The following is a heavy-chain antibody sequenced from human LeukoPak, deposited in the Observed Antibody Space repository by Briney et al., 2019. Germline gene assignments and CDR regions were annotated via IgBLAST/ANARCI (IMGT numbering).Heavy chain of an antibody. Sequence: PSETLSLTCTVSGGSVSSSSFYWGWIRQPPGKGLEWIGSVYYSGTTYYNASFKSRVTVSVDTSKNQFSLRLNSVTAADTAVYYCAATFYIATTGFSGSDYWGQGILVTVSS. CDR2: VYYSGTT. D-gene: IGHD1-26*01. J-gene: IGHJ4*02. CDR1: GGSVSSSSFY. V-gene: IGHV4-39*01. CDR3: AATFYIATTGFSGSDY.